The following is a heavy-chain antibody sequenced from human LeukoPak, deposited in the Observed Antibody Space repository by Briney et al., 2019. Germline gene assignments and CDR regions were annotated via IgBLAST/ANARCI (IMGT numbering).Heavy chain of an antibody. CDR1: GGSISSYY. V-gene: IGHV4-59*01. D-gene: IGHD7-27*01. J-gene: IGHJ4*02. Sequence: SETLSLTCTVSGGSISSYYWSWIRQPPGKGLEWIGYIYYSGSTNYNPSLKSRVTISVDTSKNQFSLKLSSVTAADRAVYYCARTLGLFYLDYWGQGTLVTVSS. CDR3: ARTLGLFYLDY. CDR2: IYYSGST.